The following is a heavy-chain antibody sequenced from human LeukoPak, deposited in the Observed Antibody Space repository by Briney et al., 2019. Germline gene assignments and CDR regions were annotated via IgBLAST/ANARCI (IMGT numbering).Heavy chain of an antibody. CDR2: ISGSGGST. J-gene: IGHJ4*02. Sequence: GGSLRLSCAASGFTFSSYAMSWVRQAPGKGLEWVSAISGSGGSTYYADSVKGRFTISRDNSKNTLYLQMNSQRAEDTAVYYCAKDLTGNLAPRGFDYWGQGTLVTVSS. CDR3: AKDLTGNLAPRGFDY. D-gene: IGHD3-10*01. CDR1: GFTFSSYA. V-gene: IGHV3-23*01.